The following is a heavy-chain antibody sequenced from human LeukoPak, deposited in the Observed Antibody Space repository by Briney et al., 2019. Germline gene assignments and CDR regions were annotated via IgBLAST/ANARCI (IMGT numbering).Heavy chain of an antibody. CDR3: VREALASSWPSYYYGMDV. CDR1: GFTLITYS. Sequence: GGPLRLSCTASGFTLITYSMNWVRQVPGKGLEWVSSISTSGSYIYYRDSVKGRFTISRDSAKNSLSLQMDSLRAEDTAVYYCVREALASSWPSYYYGMDVWGQGTTVTVSS. J-gene: IGHJ6*02. D-gene: IGHD6-13*01. V-gene: IGHV3-21*01. CDR2: ISTSGSYI.